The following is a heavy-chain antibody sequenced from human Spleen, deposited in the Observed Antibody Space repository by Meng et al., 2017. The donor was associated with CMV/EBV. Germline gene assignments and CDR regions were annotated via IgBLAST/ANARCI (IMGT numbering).Heavy chain of an antibody. V-gene: IGHV4-4*07. CDR1: GGSISRFF. CDR2: MYTSGST. Sequence: SETLSLTCTVSGGSISRFFWSWIRQPAGKGLDWIGLMYTSGSTNYNPSLKSRLTMSVDTSKHQFSLKLSSVTAADSAMYYCARSRSQDDVSGTYRFFDYWGQGTQVTVSS. D-gene: IGHD3-16*02. CDR3: ARSRSQDDVSGTYRFFDY. J-gene: IGHJ4*02.